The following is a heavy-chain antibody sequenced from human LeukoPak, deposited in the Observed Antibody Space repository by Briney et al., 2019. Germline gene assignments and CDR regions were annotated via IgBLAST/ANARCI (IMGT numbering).Heavy chain of an antibody. J-gene: IGHJ4*02. D-gene: IGHD3-22*01. Sequence: PGGSLRLSCAASGFTFSSYAMSWVRQAPGKGLEWVSAISGSGGSTYYADSVEGRFTISRDNSKNTLYLQMNSLRAEDTAVYYCAKDVYYYDSSGYYPDYWGQGTLVTVSS. V-gene: IGHV3-23*01. CDR2: ISGSGGST. CDR3: AKDVYYYDSSGYYPDY. CDR1: GFTFSSYA.